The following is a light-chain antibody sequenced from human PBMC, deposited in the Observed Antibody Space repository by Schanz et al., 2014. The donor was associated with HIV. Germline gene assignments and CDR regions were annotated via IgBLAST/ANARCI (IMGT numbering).Light chain of an antibody. CDR2: DVS. CDR3: SSYTSSSTVL. CDR1: SSDVGTYNY. Sequence: QSVLTQPASVSGSPGQSITISCTGTSSDVGTYNYVSWYQQLPGKVPKLMIYDVSNRASGVSNRFSGSKSGNTASLTISGLQAEDETDYYCSSYTSSSTVLFGGGTKLTVL. V-gene: IGLV2-14*03. J-gene: IGLJ2*01.